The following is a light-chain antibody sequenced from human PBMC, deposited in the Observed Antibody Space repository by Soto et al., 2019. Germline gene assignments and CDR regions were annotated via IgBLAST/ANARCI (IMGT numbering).Light chain of an antibody. CDR2: TSS. CDR3: QQSYSTPFT. CDR1: QSISTY. J-gene: IGKJ3*01. V-gene: IGKV1-39*01. Sequence: DIPMTQSPSSLSASVGDRVTITCRASQSISTYLNWYQQKPGKAPKLLIFTSSSLRSGVPSRFSGSGSGTAFTLTISSLQPEDFATYYCQQSYSTPFTFGPGTKVDIK.